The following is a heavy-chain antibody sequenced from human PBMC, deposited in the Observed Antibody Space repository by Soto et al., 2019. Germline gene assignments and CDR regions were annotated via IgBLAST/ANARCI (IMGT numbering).Heavy chain of an antibody. Sequence: QVQLVQSGAEVKKHGASVKVSCKSSGYTFTSYGISWVRQAPGQGLEWMGWISAYNGNTNYAQTLQGRVTMTTDTSTSTAYMELRSLRSDDTAVYYCASSYYGSGTPYYYGMDVWGQGTTVTVYS. CDR1: GYTFTSYG. J-gene: IGHJ6*02. CDR3: ASSYYGSGTPYYYGMDV. V-gene: IGHV1-18*01. CDR2: ISAYNGNT. D-gene: IGHD3-10*01.